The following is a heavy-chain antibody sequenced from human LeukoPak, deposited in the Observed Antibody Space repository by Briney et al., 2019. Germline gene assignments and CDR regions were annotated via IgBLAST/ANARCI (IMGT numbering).Heavy chain of an antibody. CDR2: INHSGST. V-gene: IGHV4-34*01. CDR1: GGSISGYY. Sequence: SETLSLTCTVSGGSISGYYWSWIRQPPGKGLEWIGEINHSGSTNYNPSLKSRVTISVDTSKNQFSLKLSSVTAADTAVYYCARRGSGWYSLYFQHWGQGTLVTVSS. D-gene: IGHD6-19*01. CDR3: ARRGSGWYSLYFQH. J-gene: IGHJ1*01.